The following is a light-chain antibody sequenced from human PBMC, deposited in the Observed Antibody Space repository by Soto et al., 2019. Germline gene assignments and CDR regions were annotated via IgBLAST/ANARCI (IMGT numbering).Light chain of an antibody. J-gene: IGLJ1*01. Sequence: QSVLTQPPSVSGSPGQSVSISCTGTSSDVGSSNGVSWYQQPPGTAPKLMIYDVSNRPSGVPDRFSGSKSGNTASLTISGLQAEDEADYYCSSYTTSSTYVFGTGTKVTVL. CDR3: SSYTTSSTYV. CDR1: SSDVGSSNG. CDR2: DVS. V-gene: IGLV2-18*02.